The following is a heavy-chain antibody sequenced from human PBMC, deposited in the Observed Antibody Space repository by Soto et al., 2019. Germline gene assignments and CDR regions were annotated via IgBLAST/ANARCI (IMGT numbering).Heavy chain of an antibody. CDR1: SGSISVTNVF. J-gene: IGHJ4*02. CDR3: ARITGRHLDY. CDR2: VDYSGTA. Sequence: SETLSLTCTVSSGSISVTNVFWGWVRQPPGKGLEWIGNVDYSGTAYFSPSLATRVTFHVDTSKNQFSLTLYSVTAADTAIYYCARITGRHLDYWGQGILVTVSS. D-gene: IGHD1-20*01. V-gene: IGHV4-39*01.